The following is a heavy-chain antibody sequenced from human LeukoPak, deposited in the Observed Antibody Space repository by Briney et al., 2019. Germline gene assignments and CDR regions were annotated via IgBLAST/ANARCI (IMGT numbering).Heavy chain of an antibody. CDR3: ASSYVGRYFDWLYPPLDYYYGMDV. D-gene: IGHD3-9*01. V-gene: IGHV4-59*01. CDR2: IYYSGST. J-gene: IGHJ6*02. Sequence: SETLSLTCTVSGGSISSYYWSRIRQPPGKGLEWIGYIYYSGSTNYNPSLKSRVTISVDTSKNQFSLKLSSVTAADTAVYYCASSYVGRYFDWLYPPLDYYYGMDVWGQGTTVTVSS. CDR1: GGSISSYY.